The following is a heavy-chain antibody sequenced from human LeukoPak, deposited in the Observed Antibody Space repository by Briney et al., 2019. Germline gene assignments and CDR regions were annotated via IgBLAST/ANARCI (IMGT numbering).Heavy chain of an antibody. J-gene: IGHJ2*01. V-gene: IGHV1-46*02. Sequence: ASVTVSCKASGYTFNTYHIHWVRQTPGHGPEWMGIIKPSGGSTTYAQNFQGRVAMTRDTSTSTVYMELSSLTSEDTAVYYCARDYGGNWGTYNYFDLWGRGTLVTVSS. D-gene: IGHD7-27*01. CDR3: ARDYGGNWGTYNYFDL. CDR2: IKPSGGST. CDR1: GYTFNTYH.